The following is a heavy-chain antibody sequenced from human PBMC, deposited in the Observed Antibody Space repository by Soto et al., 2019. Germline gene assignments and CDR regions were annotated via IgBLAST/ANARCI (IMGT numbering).Heavy chain of an antibody. J-gene: IGHJ4*02. CDR3: ARGPYRSSSSLDY. V-gene: IGHV4-34*01. CDR1: GGSFSGYY. Sequence: SETLSLTCAVYGGSFSGYYWSWIRQPPGKGLEWIGEINHSGSTNYNPSLKSRVTISIDTSKNQFSLKLSSVTAADTAVYYCARGPYRSSSSLDYWGQGTLVTVSS. CDR2: INHSGST. D-gene: IGHD6-6*01.